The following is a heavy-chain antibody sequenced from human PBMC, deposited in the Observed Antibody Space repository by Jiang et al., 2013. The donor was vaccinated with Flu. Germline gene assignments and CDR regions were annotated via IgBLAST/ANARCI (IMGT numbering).Heavy chain of an antibody. Sequence: LLKPSETLSLTCAVYGGSFSGYYWSWIRQPPGKGLEWIGEINHSGSTYYNPSLKSRVTISIDTSKNQFSLKLSSVTAADTAVYYCARDGQADSSWYGYFQHWGQGTLVTVSS. CDR2: INHSGST. J-gene: IGHJ1*01. V-gene: IGHV4-34*01. CDR1: GGSFSGYY. CDR3: ARDGQADSSWYGYFQH. D-gene: IGHD6-13*01.